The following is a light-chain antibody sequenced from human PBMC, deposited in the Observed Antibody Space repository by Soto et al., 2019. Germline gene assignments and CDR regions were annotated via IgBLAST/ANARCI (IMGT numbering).Light chain of an antibody. CDR1: SCAVGAYPY. CDR3: TSYTSSSPYA. V-gene: IGLV2-14*01. CDR2: DVS. J-gene: IGLJ1*01. Sequence: QAVVSQPPWVAGSPGQAITIACTGTSCAVGAYPYVSWNQQHPGKAPKLMIYDVSNRPSGVSNRFSGSKSGNTAYLPISGLQAEDEADYYCTSYTSSSPYAFGTGPKVNVL.